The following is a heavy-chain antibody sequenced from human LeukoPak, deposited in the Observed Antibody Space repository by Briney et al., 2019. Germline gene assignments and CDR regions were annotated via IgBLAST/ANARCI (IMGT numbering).Heavy chain of an antibody. CDR2: INPNSGGT. Sequence: ASVKVSCTASGYTFIGYYIHWARQAPGQGLEWMGWINPNSGGTNHAQKFQGRVTMTRDTSISTAYMEPSRLRSDDTAVYYCARDYGDYDRGAFDIWGQGTMVTVSS. D-gene: IGHD4-17*01. CDR3: ARDYGDYDRGAFDI. CDR1: GYTFIGYY. J-gene: IGHJ3*02. V-gene: IGHV1-2*02.